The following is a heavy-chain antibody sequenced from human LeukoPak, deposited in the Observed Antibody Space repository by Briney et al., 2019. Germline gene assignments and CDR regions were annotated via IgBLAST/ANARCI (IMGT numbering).Heavy chain of an antibody. Sequence: SETLSLTCTVSGGSISSGDYYWGWIRQPPGKGLEWIGSIYYSGSTYYNPSLKSRVTISVDTSKNQFSLKLSSVTAADTAVYYCARAISSRGLGAVIFDYWGQGTLVTVSS. D-gene: IGHD1-26*01. CDR1: GGSISSGDYY. J-gene: IGHJ4*02. CDR3: ARAISSRGLGAVIFDY. V-gene: IGHV4-39*01. CDR2: IYYSGST.